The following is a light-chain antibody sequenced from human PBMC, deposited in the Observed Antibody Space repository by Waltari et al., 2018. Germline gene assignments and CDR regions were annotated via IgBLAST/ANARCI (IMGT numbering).Light chain of an antibody. CDR3: QQYDSIVLT. CDR1: QSVSNNF. CDR2: GAS. Sequence: WRASQSVSNNFLNWYQQKPGQAPRLRIYGASSRATGIPDRFSGSGSGTDFTLTISRLEPEDFAVYYCQQYDSIVLTFGGGTKVEI. V-gene: IGKV3-20*01. J-gene: IGKJ4*01.